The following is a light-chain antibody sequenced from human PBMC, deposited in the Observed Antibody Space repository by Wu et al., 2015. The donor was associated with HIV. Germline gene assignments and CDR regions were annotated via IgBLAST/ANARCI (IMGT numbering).Light chain of an antibody. CDR3: QQYNNWPRT. J-gene: IGKJ1*01. CDR2: GAS. CDR1: QSVRSN. Sequence: DIVLTQSPGTLSLSPGERATLSCRASQSVRSNSLAWYQQRPGQAPRLLIYGASTRATGIPARFSGSGSGTEFTLTISSLQSEDFAVYYCQQYNNWPRTFGQGTKVEIK. V-gene: IGKV3-15*01.